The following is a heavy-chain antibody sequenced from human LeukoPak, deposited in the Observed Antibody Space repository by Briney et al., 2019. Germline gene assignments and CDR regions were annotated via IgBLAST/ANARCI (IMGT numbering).Heavy chain of an antibody. Sequence: ASVKVSCKASGYTFTSNYMHWVRQAPGQGLEWMGIINPSGGSTDYAQKFQGRVTMTRDTSTSTVYMELSSLRSEDTAVFYCARRMSSGYYFDYWGQRTLVTVSS. CDR3: ARRMSSGYYFDY. CDR2: INPSGGST. V-gene: IGHV1-46*01. D-gene: IGHD2-8*01. CDR1: GYTFTSNY. J-gene: IGHJ4*02.